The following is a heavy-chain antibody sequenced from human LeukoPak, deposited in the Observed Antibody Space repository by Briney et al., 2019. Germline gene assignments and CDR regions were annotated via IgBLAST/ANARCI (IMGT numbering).Heavy chain of an antibody. D-gene: IGHD1-26*01. CDR3: AKGEWELLGGVFDY. V-gene: IGHV3-43*01. CDR2: ISWDGGST. J-gene: IGHJ4*02. CDR1: GFTFDDYG. Sequence: GGSLRLSCAASGFTFDDYGMSWVRQAPGNGLEGVSLISWDGGSTYYADSVKGRFTISRDNSKNSLYLQMNSLRTEDTALYYCAKGEWELLGGVFDYWGQGTLVTVSS.